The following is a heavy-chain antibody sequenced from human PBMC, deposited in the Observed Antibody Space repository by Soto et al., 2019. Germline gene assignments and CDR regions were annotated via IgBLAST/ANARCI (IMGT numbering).Heavy chain of an antibody. CDR3: AKERTAERELRHFDY. Sequence: GGSLRLSCAASGFTFSTYAMTWVRQAPGKGLEWVSTISGSGGSTYYADSVKGRFTISRDRSDNMLHLQMNSLRAEDTALYYCAKERTAERELRHFDYWGQGTLVTVSS. CDR1: GFTFSTYA. CDR2: ISGSGGST. J-gene: IGHJ4*02. V-gene: IGHV3-23*01. D-gene: IGHD1-26*01.